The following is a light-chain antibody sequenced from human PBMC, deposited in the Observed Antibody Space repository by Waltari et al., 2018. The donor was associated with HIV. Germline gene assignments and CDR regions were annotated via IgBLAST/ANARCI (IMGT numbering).Light chain of an antibody. CDR2: RNN. CDR3: AAWDDSLSGVV. V-gene: IGLV1-47*01. J-gene: IGLJ2*01. CDR1: SSNIGSNY. Sequence: QSVLTQPPSASGTPGQRVTISCSGRSSNIGSNYVYWYQQLTGTAPKLLIYRNNQRPSGVPDRFSGSKSGTSASLAISGLRSEDEADYYCAAWDDSLSGVVFGGGTKLTVL.